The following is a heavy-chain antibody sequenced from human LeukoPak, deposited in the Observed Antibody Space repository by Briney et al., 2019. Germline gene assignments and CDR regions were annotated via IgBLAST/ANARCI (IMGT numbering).Heavy chain of an antibody. CDR2: INTNTGNP. V-gene: IGHV7-4-1*02. Sequence: ASVKVSCEASGYTFTSYAMNWVRQAPGQGLEWMGWINTNTGNPTYAQGFTGRFVFSLDTSVSTAYLQISSLKAEDTAVYYCASASVFWSGPNDWFDPWGQGTLVTVSP. CDR1: GYTFTSYA. CDR3: ASASVFWSGPNDWFDP. D-gene: IGHD3-3*01. J-gene: IGHJ5*02.